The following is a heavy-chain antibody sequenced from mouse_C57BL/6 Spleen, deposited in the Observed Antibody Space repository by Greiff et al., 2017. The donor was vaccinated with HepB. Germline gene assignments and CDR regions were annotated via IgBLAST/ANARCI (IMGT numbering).Heavy chain of an antibody. CDR3: ARVGHGSSYWYFDV. J-gene: IGHJ1*03. V-gene: IGHV5-4*03. CDR1: GFTFSSYA. Sequence: EVKLMESGGGLVKPGGSLKLSCAASGFTFSSYAMSWVRQTPEKRLEWVATISDGGSYTYYPDNVKGRFTISRDNAKNNLYLQMSHLKSEDTAMYYCARVGHGSSYWYFDVWGTGTTVTVSS. D-gene: IGHD1-1*01. CDR2: ISDGGSYT.